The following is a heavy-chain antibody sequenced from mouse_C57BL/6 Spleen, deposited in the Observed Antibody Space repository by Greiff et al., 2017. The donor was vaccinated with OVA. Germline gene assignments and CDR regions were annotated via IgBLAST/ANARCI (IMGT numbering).Heavy chain of an antibody. Sequence: VQLQQSGAELVKPGASVKLSCTASGFNIKDYYMTWVKQRTEQGLEWIGRIDPEGGETKYAPKFQGKATITADTSSNTAYLQLSSLTSEDTAVYYCARSGTAWYFDVWGTGTTVTVSS. J-gene: IGHJ1*03. CDR3: ARSGTAWYFDV. D-gene: IGHD1-2*01. V-gene: IGHV14-2*01. CDR1: GFNIKDYY. CDR2: IDPEGGET.